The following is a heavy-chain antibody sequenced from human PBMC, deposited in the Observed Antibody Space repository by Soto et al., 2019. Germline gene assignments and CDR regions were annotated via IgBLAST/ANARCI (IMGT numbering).Heavy chain of an antibody. J-gene: IGHJ4*02. CDR2: LNTYNANT. D-gene: IGHD2-15*01. V-gene: IGHV1-18*01. CDR3: ARAQTPTESDF. Sequence: QIQLVQSEGEVRQPGASVKVSCKTSGYTFINYGVTWVRQRPGQGLEWMGWLNTYNANTKYAQKLQSXVTMTADTSASTAYVELRSLRSDDTAVYFCARAQTPTESDFWGQGTLVIVSS. CDR1: GYTFINYG.